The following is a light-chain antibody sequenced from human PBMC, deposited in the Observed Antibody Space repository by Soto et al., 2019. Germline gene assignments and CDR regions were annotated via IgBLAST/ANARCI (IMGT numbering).Light chain of an antibody. CDR1: QSVRSNF. J-gene: IGKJ1*01. Sequence: EIVLTQSPGTLSLSPGERATLSCRASQSVRSNFLAWYQQKPGQAPRLLIYGASTRATGIPARFSGSGSGTDFTLSISRLEPEDFAVYYCQQYVTSPRTFGQGTKVDIK. CDR2: GAS. CDR3: QQYVTSPRT. V-gene: IGKV3-20*01.